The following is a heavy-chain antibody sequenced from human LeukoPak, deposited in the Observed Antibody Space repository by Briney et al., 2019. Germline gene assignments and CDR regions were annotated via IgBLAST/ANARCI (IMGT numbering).Heavy chain of an antibody. Sequence: SETLSLTSTVSGGSISSYYWSWIRHPPGKALEWIGYIYYSGSTNYNPSLNSPVTISVDTSKNQFSLKLSSVTAADTAVYYCARLGRDYDILTGYYHPPLWGQGTLVTVSS. V-gene: IGHV4-59*08. CDR3: ARLGRDYDILTGYYHPPL. CDR1: GGSISSYY. J-gene: IGHJ4*02. D-gene: IGHD3-9*01. CDR2: IYYSGST.